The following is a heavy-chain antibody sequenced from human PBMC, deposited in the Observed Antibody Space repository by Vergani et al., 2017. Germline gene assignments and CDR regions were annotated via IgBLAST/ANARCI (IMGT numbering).Heavy chain of an antibody. D-gene: IGHD3/OR15-3a*01. Sequence: QVQLQESGPGLVKPSETLSLTCAVSGYSISSGYYWGWIRQPPGKGLEWIGSIFHLGTLYYNPSLQSRVTISMDASNLFSLKLTSVTAADTAVYFCVRDLHSRGPFDVWGQGSLVTVSS. J-gene: IGHJ4*02. CDR3: VRDLHSRGPFDV. CDR1: GYSISSGYY. CDR2: IFHLGTL. V-gene: IGHV4-38-2*02.